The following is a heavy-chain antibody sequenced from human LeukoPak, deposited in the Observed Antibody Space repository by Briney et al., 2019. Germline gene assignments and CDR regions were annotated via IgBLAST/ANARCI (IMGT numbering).Heavy chain of an antibody. CDR1: GFTFSSYG. J-gene: IGHJ4*02. CDR2: IWYDGSNK. D-gene: IGHD6-19*01. Sequence: PGGSLRLSCAASGFTFSSYGMHWVRQAPGKGLEWVAVIWYDGSNKYYADSVKGRFTISRDNSKNTLYLQMNSLRTEDTALYYCAKGYSSGWYPFDYWGQGTLVTVSS. V-gene: IGHV3-30*02. CDR3: AKGYSSGWYPFDY.